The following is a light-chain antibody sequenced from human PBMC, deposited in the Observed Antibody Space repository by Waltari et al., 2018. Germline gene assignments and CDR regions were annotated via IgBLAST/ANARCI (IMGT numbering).Light chain of an antibody. CDR3: QQYYDTPRT. CDR2: WAS. Sequence: DIVMTQSPDSLTVSLGERATINCKSSQSVLYSSNNKNYLAWYQHKPGQPPKLLIYWASTRESGVPDRFSGSGSGTDFTLTISSLQDEDVAVYYCQQYYDTPRTFGPGTKVDIK. V-gene: IGKV4-1*01. J-gene: IGKJ3*01. CDR1: QSVLYSSNNKNY.